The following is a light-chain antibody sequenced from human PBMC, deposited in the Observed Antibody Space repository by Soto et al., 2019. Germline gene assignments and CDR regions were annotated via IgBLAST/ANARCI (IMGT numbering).Light chain of an antibody. CDR3: GTWDSSLSAHV. CDR1: TSNIGNNF. J-gene: IGLJ1*01. CDR2: EIN. V-gene: IGLV1-51*02. Sequence: QSVLTQPPSVSAAPGQKVTISCSGSTSNIGNNFVSWYQQLPGTAPKLLIYEINKRPSGIPDRFSGSKSGTSATLGITGLQTGDEADYYCGTWDSSLSAHVFGPGTKVTVL.